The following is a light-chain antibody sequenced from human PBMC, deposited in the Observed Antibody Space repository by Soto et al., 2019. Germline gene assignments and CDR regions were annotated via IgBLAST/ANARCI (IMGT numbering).Light chain of an antibody. CDR3: QQYHSAPQS. CDR2: WAS. Sequence: DIVMTQSPDSLAVSLGERATINCKSSQSVLYSPNNKNYLAWYQQKPGQPPKLLIYWASTRESGVPDRFSGSGSGKDFTLTIRRLQAEDVAFYYGQQYHSAPQSFGQGTKVEIK. CDR1: QSVLYSPNNKNY. V-gene: IGKV4-1*01. J-gene: IGKJ1*01.